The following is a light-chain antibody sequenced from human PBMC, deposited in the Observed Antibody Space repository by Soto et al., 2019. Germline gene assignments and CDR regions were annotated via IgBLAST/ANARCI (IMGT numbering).Light chain of an antibody. CDR2: DVT. V-gene: IGLV2-14*01. Sequence: QSVLTQPACVSGSPGQSITISCTGTSSDVGGYNSVSWYRQDPGKASKLMIYDVTNRPSGVSNRFSGSKSGNTASLTISGLQAEDEADYYCSSFTSSITYVFGTGTKGTVL. CDR1: SSDVGGYNS. CDR3: SSFTSSITYV. J-gene: IGLJ1*01.